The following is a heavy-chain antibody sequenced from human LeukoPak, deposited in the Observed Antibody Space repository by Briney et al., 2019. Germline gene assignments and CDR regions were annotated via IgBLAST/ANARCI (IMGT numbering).Heavy chain of an antibody. CDR1: GGSISSGGYY. V-gene: IGHV4-61*08. D-gene: IGHD1-26*01. CDR3: ARDSRRELLHAFDI. Sequence: SETLSLTCTVSGGSISSGGYYWSWIRQHPGKGLEWIGYIDYSASTNYNPSLKSRVTISVDTSKNQFSLKLSSVTAADTAVYYCARDSRRELLHAFDIWGQGTMVTVSS. CDR2: IDYSAST. J-gene: IGHJ3*02.